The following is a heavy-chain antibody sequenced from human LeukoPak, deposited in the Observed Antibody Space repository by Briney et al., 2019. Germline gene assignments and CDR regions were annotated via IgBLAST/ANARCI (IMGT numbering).Heavy chain of an antibody. V-gene: IGHV4-28*03. CDR3: ARGEKRTLNY. CDR1: GFSIGSTNW. D-gene: IGHD3/OR15-3a*01. Sequence: SDTLSLTCAVSGFSIGSTNWWGWIRQPPGKGLEWIGYIHYSGSTYYNPSLKRRVTMSVDTSKNQFSLKLSSVTAADTAVYYCARGEKRTLNYWGQGTLVTVSS. CDR2: IHYSGST. J-gene: IGHJ4*02.